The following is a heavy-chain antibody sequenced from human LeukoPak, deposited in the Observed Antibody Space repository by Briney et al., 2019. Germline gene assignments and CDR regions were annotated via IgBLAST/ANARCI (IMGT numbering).Heavy chain of an antibody. V-gene: IGHV4-34*01. D-gene: IGHD3-22*01. CDR2: IKHSGST. CDR3: ARGRGLMGYYYDSSRGLDFDY. Sequence: SETLSLTCAVYGGSFSGYYWSWIRQAPGKGLEWIREIKHSGSTNYNPSLKSRVTISVDTSKNQFSLKLSSVTAADTAVYYCARGRGLMGYYYDSSRGLDFDYWGQGTLVTVSS. J-gene: IGHJ4*02. CDR1: GGSFSGYY.